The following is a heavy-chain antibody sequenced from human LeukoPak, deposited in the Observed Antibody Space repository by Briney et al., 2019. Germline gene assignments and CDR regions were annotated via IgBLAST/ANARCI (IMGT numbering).Heavy chain of an antibody. Sequence: GGSLRLSCAASGFTFSSYAMTWVRQAPGKGLEWGSAISGSGGSTYYADSVKGRFTISRDNSKNTLYLQMNSLRAEDTAVYYCAKVPGYSSSGNYYYMDVWGKGTTVTVSS. J-gene: IGHJ6*03. CDR2: ISGSGGST. CDR3: AKVPGYSSSGNYYYMDV. D-gene: IGHD6-13*01. V-gene: IGHV3-23*01. CDR1: GFTFSSYA.